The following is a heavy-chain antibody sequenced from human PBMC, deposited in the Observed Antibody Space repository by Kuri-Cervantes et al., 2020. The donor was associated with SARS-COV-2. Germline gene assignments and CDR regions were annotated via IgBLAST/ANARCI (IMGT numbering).Heavy chain of an antibody. J-gene: IGHJ4*02. D-gene: IGHD3-3*01. CDR1: GFTFSSYS. CDR2: ISSSSTTI. Sequence: GFLRLSCAASGFTFSSYSMNWVRQAPGKGLEWFASISSSSTTIYYADSVEGRFTVSRDNARNSVYLQMDSLIAADTAVYDCARVGGKDFWSDYLDYWGQGILVTVSS. V-gene: IGHV3-48*01. CDR3: ARVGGKDFWSDYLDY.